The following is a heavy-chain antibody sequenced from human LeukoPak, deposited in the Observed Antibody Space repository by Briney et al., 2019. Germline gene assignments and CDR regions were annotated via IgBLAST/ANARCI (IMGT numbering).Heavy chain of an antibody. CDR3: ARDDVTGSSDH. V-gene: IGHV6-1*01. D-gene: IGHD6-6*01. J-gene: IGHJ5*02. CDR2: NYYRSKWYH. Sequence: SQTLSLTCAISGFTFSSNSGVWNWIRQSPSRGLEWLGRNYYRSKWYHDYAVSVKSRISISRDTSTNQFYLQLNSLSPEDTAVYYCARDDVTGSSDHWGQGTLVTVSS. CDR1: GFTFSSNSGV.